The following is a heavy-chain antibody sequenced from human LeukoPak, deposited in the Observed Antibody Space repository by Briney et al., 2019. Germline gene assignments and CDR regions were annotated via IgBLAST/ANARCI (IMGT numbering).Heavy chain of an antibody. D-gene: IGHD1-26*01. V-gene: IGHV4-39*01. CDR2: IYYSGST. J-gene: IGHJ5*02. CDR1: GGSISGTIYY. Sequence: SVTLSLTCTVSGGSISGTIYYWGWIRQPPGKGLEWIASIYYSGSTYYNPSLKSRVTISVDTSKNQFSLKLSSVTAADTAVYYCARHWGGHSGTYSNWFDPWGQGTLVTVSS. CDR3: ARHWGGHSGTYSNWFDP.